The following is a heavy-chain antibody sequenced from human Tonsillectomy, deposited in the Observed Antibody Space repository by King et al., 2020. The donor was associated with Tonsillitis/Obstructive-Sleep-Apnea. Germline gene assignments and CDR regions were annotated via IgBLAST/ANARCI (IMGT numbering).Heavy chain of an antibody. CDR3: ARDSGSDFWSGYYRY. CDR2: IIAYTVNT. D-gene: IGHD3-3*01. CDR1: VYTFTSYG. Sequence: VQLVESGAEVKKPGASVKVSCKASVYTFTSYGISWVRQAPGQGLEWMVWIIAYTVNTIYAQKLQGRVTMTTDTSTSTAYMELRSLRSDDTAVYYCARDSGSDFWSGYYRYWGQGTLVTVSS. V-gene: IGHV1-18*01. J-gene: IGHJ4*02.